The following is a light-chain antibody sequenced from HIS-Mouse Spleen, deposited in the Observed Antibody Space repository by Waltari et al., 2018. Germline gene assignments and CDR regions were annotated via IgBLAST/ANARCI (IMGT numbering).Light chain of an antibody. J-gene: IGLJ2*01. CDR1: ALPKKY. CDR2: EDS. V-gene: IGLV3-10*01. CDR3: YSTDSSGNHRV. Sequence: SYELTQPPPVSVSPGPTARIPCPGGALPKKYAYWYQQKSGQAPVLVIYEDSKRPSGIPERFSGSSSGTMATLTISGAQVEDEADYYCYSTDSSGNHRVFGGGTKLTVL.